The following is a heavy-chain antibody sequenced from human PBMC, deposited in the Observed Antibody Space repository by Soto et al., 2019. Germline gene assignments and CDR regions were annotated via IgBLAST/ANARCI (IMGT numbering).Heavy chain of an antibody. CDR1: GFTFSNYG. D-gene: IGHD3-10*01. V-gene: IGHV3-33*01. CDR2: ILNDGSNR. J-gene: IGHJ6*02. Sequence: QVQLVESGGGVVQPGRSLRLSCAASGFTFSNYGMHWVRQAPGKGLEWVAVILNDGSNRHHADSVKDRFAISRDNSKNMLYLHMDSLRAEGTAVYYCAGYDEYSGNGMDVWGQGTTVTVS. CDR3: AGYDEYSGNGMDV.